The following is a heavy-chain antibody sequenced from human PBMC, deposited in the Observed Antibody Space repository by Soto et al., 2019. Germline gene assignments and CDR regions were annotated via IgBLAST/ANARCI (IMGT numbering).Heavy chain of an antibody. D-gene: IGHD2-2*01. CDR2: ISSSSSYT. J-gene: IGHJ4*02. Sequence: LRLSCAASGFTFSDYYMSWIRQAPGKGLEWVSYISSSSSYTNYADSVKGRFTISRDNAKNSLYLQMNSLRAEDTAVYYCAREGDSTSCYFDYWGQGTLVTVSS. V-gene: IGHV3-11*06. CDR3: AREGDSTSCYFDY. CDR1: GFTFSDYY.